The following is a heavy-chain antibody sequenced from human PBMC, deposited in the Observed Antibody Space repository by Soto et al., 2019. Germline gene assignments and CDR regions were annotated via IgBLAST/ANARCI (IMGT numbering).Heavy chain of an antibody. CDR3: AKDVVVAAAGAENWFDP. D-gene: IGHD6-13*01. CDR1: GFTFSSYG. J-gene: IGHJ5*02. V-gene: IGHV3-30*18. CDR2: ISYDGSNK. Sequence: PGGSLRLSCAASGFTFSSYGMHWVRQAPGKGLEWVAVISYDGSNKYYADSVKGRFTISRDNSKNTLYLQMNSLRAEDTAVYYCAKDVVVAAAGAENWFDPWGQGTLVTVSS.